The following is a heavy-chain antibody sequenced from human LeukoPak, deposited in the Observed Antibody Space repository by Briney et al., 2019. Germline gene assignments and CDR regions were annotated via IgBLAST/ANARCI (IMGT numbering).Heavy chain of an antibody. D-gene: IGHD2-15*01. CDR1: GFTFSSYA. J-gene: IGHJ4*02. CDR3: ATEGGPPIERY. CDR2: ISGSGGST. V-gene: IGHV3-23*01. Sequence: TGGSLRLSCAASGFTFSSYAMSWVRQAPGKGLEWVSAISGSGGSTYYADSVKGRFTISRDNSKNTLFLQMNSLRAEDTAVYYCATEGGPPIERYWGQGTLVTVSS.